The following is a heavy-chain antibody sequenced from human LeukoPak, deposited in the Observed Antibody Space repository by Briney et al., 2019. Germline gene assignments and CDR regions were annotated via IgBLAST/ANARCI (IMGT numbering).Heavy chain of an antibody. D-gene: IGHD4-17*01. J-gene: IGHJ5*02. Sequence: SETLSLTCTVSGGSISSGDYYWSWIRQPPGKGLEWIGYIYYSGSTYYNPSLKSRVTISVDTSKNQFSLKLSSVTAADMAVYYCAREVTTFPNWFDPWGQGTLVTVSS. CDR2: IYYSGST. CDR3: AREVTTFPNWFDP. V-gene: IGHV4-30-4*01. CDR1: GGSISSGDYY.